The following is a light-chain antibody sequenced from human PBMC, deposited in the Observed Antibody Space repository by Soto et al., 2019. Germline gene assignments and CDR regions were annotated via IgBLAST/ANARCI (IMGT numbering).Light chain of an antibody. CDR3: QQYGSSPT. CDR2: GAS. V-gene: IGKV3-20*01. CDR1: QSVSSNY. Sequence: EIVLTQSPGTLSLSPGERATLSCRASQSVSSNYLAWYQQKPGQAPRLLIYGASSRATGIPDRFSGNGSGTDFTLTVIRLEPEDFAVYYCQQYGSSPTFGQGTKV. J-gene: IGKJ1*01.